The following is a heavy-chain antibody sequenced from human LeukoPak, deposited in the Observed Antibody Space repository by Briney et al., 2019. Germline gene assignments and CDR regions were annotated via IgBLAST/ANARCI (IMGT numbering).Heavy chain of an antibody. CDR3: ARAKFDSSYYYYRGFDI. CDR1: GFTFSSYS. CDR2: ISISSSTI. J-gene: IGHJ3*02. V-gene: IGHV3-48*01. Sequence: GGSLRLSCAASGFTFSSYSMNWVRQAPGKGLEWASYISISSSTIYYADSVKGRFTISRDNAKNSLSLQMNSLRAEDTAVYYCARAKFDSSYYYYRGFDIWGQGTMVTVSS. D-gene: IGHD3-22*01.